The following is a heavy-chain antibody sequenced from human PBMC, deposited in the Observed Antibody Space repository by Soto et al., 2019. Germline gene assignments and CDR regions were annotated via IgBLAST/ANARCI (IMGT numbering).Heavy chain of an antibody. D-gene: IGHD3-9*01. CDR1: GFSLRTTGVG. V-gene: IGHV2-5*01. CDR2: IYWNDDK. CDR3: AHSSGGTGDYGY. Sequence: QITLKESGPTLVKPTQTLTLTCSFSGFSLRTTGVGVGWIRQPPGKALEWLAHIYWNDDKRYSPSLKTRFTSTKDTSKNQVVLTMTNTDPVDIATYYCAHSSGGTGDYGYWGQGALVTVSA. J-gene: IGHJ4*02.